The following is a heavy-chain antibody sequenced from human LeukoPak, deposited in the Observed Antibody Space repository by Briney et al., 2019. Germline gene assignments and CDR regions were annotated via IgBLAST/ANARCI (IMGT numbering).Heavy chain of an antibody. CDR3: ARGREYYDFWSGVVDY. V-gene: IGHV4-34*01. J-gene: IGHJ4*02. D-gene: IGHD3-3*01. CDR2: INHSGST. CDR1: GGSFSGYY. Sequence: SETLSLTCAVYGGSFSGYYWSWIRQPPGKGLEWIGEINHSGSTNYNPSLKSRVTISVDTSKNQFSLKLSSVTAADTAVYYCARGREYYDFWSGVVDYWGQGTRVTVSS.